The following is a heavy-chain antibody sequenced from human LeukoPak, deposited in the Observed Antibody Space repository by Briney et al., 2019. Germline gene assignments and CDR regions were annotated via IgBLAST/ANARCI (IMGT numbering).Heavy chain of an antibody. CDR1: GGSISSYY. J-gene: IGHJ4*02. Sequence: SETLSLTCTVSGGSISSYYWSWIRQPPGKGLEWIGYIYYSGSTNYNPSLKSRVTISVDTSKNQFSLKLSSLTAADTAVYYCARGLMVYAYYFDYWGQGTLVTVSS. V-gene: IGHV4-59*01. CDR3: ARGLMVYAYYFDY. CDR2: IYYSGST. D-gene: IGHD2-8*01.